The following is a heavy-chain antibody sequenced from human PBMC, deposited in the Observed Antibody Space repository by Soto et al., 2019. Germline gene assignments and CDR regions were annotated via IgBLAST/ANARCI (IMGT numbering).Heavy chain of an antibody. J-gene: IGHJ5*02. V-gene: IGHV1-69*13. CDR1: GYTFTSYA. D-gene: IGHD4-17*01. CDR3: ARGPTTVTPNPPPPGSNWFDP. Sequence: ASVKVSCKASGYTFTSYAMNWVRQAPGQGLEWMGGIIPIFGTANYAQKFQGRVTITADESTSTAYMELSSLRSEDTAVYHCARGPTTVTPNPPPPGSNWFDPWGQGTLVTVSS. CDR2: IIPIFGTA.